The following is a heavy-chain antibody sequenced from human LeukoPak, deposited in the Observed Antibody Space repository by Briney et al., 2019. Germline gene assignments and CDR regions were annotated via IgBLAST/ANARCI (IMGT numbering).Heavy chain of an antibody. V-gene: IGHV1-46*01. CDR1: GYTFTSYY. CDR3: ARSDGNWFDP. CDR2: INPSGGTT. D-gene: IGHD2-8*01. Sequence: ASVRVSCKASGYTFTSYYMHWVRQAPGQGLEWMGIINPSGGTTTYAQKFQGRVTMTRDTSTGTVYMELSSLRSEDTAVYYCARSDGNWFDPWGQGTLVTVSS. J-gene: IGHJ5*02.